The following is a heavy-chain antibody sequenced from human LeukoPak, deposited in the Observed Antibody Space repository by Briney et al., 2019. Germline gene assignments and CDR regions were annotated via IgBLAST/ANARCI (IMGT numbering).Heavy chain of an antibody. V-gene: IGHV3-23*01. D-gene: IGHD3-9*01. Sequence: GGSLRLSCVASGFTLSNYAMSWVRQAPGRGLEGVSGISCRSGTTYYTDSVQGRFTISRHNSKDTLYLQMNSLRDDDTAIYYCAKSWSCVQYNDWLCYFDYWGQGTLVTVSS. J-gene: IGHJ4*02. CDR2: ISCRSGTT. CDR3: AKSWSCVQYNDWLCYFDY. CDR1: GFTLSNYA.